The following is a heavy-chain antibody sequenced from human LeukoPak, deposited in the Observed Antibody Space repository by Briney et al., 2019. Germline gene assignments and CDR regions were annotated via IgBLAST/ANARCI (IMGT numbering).Heavy chain of an antibody. Sequence: ASVKVSCKASGYTFTSYYMHWVRQAPGQGLEWMGIINPSGGSTSYAQKFQGRVTMTRDTSTSTVYMELSSLRSEDTAVYYCARGSYGDYLQQYYYYMDVWGKGTTVTISS. D-gene: IGHD4-17*01. CDR2: INPSGGST. V-gene: IGHV1-46*01. CDR3: ARGSYGDYLQQYYYYMDV. CDR1: GYTFTSYY. J-gene: IGHJ6*03.